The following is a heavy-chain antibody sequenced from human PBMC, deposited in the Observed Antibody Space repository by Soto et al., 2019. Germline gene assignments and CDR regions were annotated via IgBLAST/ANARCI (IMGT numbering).Heavy chain of an antibody. D-gene: IGHD1-26*01. J-gene: IGHJ4*02. CDR2: IGGSGGDI. V-gene: IGHV3-23*01. Sequence: GGSVRLSCAASAFTFSSYAMAWVRQAPGKGLEWVSSIGGSGGDISYADSVKGRFTISRDNSKNTLYLQMDSLRAEDTAIYYCAKKYRGTYPFDYWGQGTLVTVSS. CDR3: AKKYRGTYPFDY. CDR1: AFTFSSYA.